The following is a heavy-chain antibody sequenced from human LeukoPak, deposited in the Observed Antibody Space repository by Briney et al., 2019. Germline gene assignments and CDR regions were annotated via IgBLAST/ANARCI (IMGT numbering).Heavy chain of an antibody. J-gene: IGHJ4*02. CDR3: ASPADYGSGSYYTY. V-gene: IGHV1-69*01. D-gene: IGHD3-10*01. Sequence: GSSVKVSCKASGGTFCSYAISWVRQAPGQGLEWMGGIIPIFGTANYAQKFQGRVTITADESTSTAYMELSSLRSEDTAVYCCASPADYGSGSYYTYWGQGTLVSVSS. CDR2: IIPIFGTA. CDR1: GGTFCSYA.